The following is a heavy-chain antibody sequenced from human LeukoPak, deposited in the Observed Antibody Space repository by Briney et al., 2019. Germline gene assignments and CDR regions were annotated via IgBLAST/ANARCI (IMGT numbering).Heavy chain of an antibody. CDR2: ISSSSSTI. CDR3: ARGKLRLGELSFYY. Sequence: PGGSLRLSCAASGSTFSSYSMNWVRQAPGKGLEWVSYISSSSSTIYYADSVKGRFTISRDNAKNSLYLQMNSLRAEDTAVYYCARGKLRLGELSFYYWGQGTLVTVSS. J-gene: IGHJ4*02. V-gene: IGHV3-48*01. CDR1: GSTFSSYS. D-gene: IGHD3-16*02.